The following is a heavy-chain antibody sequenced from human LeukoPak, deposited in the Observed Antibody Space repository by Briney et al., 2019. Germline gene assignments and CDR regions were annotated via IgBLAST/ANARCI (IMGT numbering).Heavy chain of an antibody. CDR3: ARAPLYSPSYYYYYNMDV. CDR2: IKLDGSEE. CDR1: GFTFSNYW. V-gene: IGHV3-7*01. J-gene: IGHJ6*03. D-gene: IGHD2-21*01. Sequence: GGSLRLSCAASGFTFSNYWMSWVRQAPGKGLQWVANIKLDGSEEYYADSVKGRFTISRDNAKNSLYLQMDSLRVEDTAVYYCARAPLYSPSYYYYYNMDVWGNGTTVTISS.